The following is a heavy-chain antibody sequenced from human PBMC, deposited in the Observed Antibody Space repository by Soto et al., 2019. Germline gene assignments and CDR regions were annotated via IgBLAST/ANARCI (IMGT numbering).Heavy chain of an antibody. J-gene: IGHJ4*02. D-gene: IGHD6-19*01. V-gene: IGHV3-30*18. CDR2: VSHDGRNT. Sequence: AGSLRLSCAASGFTFSDYAMHWVLQAPGKGLEWAAVVSHDGRNTHYADSVKGRFTISRDSSKNTVSLEMTSLRAEDTAVYYCAKGGRQWLVTSDFNYWGQGALVTVSS. CDR3: AKGGRQWLVTSDFNY. CDR1: GFTFSDYA.